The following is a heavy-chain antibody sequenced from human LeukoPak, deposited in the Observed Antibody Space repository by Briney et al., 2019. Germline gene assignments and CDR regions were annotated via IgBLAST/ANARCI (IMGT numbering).Heavy chain of an antibody. D-gene: IGHD6-13*01. CDR1: GFTFDDYG. CDR2: INWSGGST. CDR3: ARAGYSSSWYNWFDP. Sequence: GGSLRLSCAASGFTFDDYGMSWVRQAPGEGLEWVSAINWSGGSTGYADSVKGRFTISRDNAKNSLYLQMNSLRAEDTALYYCARAGYSSSWYNWFDPWGQGTLVTVSS. V-gene: IGHV3-20*04. J-gene: IGHJ5*02.